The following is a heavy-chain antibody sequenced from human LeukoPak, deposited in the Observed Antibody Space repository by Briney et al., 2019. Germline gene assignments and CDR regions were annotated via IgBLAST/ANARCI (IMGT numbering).Heavy chain of an antibody. Sequence: GGSLRLSCAASGFTVSSNYMSWVRQAPGKGLECVSLIYSDGTAYYADSVKGRFTISRDNSKNTLYLQMNSLRAEDTAVYYCAREVGSYYRYFDNWGQGTLVTVSS. CDR1: GFTVSSNY. CDR2: IYSDGTA. V-gene: IGHV3-53*01. J-gene: IGHJ4*02. D-gene: IGHD1-26*01. CDR3: AREVGSYYRYFDN.